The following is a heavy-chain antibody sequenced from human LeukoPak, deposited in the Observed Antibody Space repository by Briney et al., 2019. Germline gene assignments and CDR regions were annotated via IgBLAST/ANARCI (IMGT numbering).Heavy chain of an antibody. J-gene: IGHJ5*02. CDR2: ISAYNGNT. V-gene: IGHV1-18*01. CDR1: GYTFTSYG. CDR3: ARMGDRDGFDP. Sequence: ASVTVSCKASGYTFTSYGISWVRQAPGQGLEWMGWISAYNGNTNYAQRLQGRVTMTTDTSTSTAYMELRSLRSDDTAVYCCARMGDRDGFDPWGQGTLVTVSS. D-gene: IGHD3-16*01.